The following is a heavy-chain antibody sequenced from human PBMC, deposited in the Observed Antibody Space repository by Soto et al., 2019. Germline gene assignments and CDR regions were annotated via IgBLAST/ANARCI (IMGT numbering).Heavy chain of an antibody. V-gene: IGHV2-5*01. D-gene: IGHD3-10*01. Sequence: VSGPTLVNPTQTLTLTCSFSGFSISSGVGVGWVRQPPGKALEWLALIYWNDDERYSPTLRDRLTISKDTSKNQVVLTMTNMDPVDTGTFYCAHALYTSSEFDYWGQGTLVTVSS. CDR2: IYWNDDE. J-gene: IGHJ4*02. CDR1: GFSISSGVG. CDR3: AHALYTSSEFDY.